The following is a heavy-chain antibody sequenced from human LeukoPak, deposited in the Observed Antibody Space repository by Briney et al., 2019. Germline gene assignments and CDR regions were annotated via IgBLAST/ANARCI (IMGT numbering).Heavy chain of an antibody. J-gene: IGHJ3*02. Sequence: SETLSLTCTVSGGSISSGDYYWSWIRQPPGKGLEWLGYIYYSGSTYYNPSLKSRVTISVDTSKNQFSLKLSSVTAADTAVYYCARALTLGYCSSTSCYYDAFDIWGQGTMVTVSS. CDR1: GGSISSGDYY. D-gene: IGHD2-2*01. CDR2: IYYSGST. CDR3: ARALTLGYCSSTSCYYDAFDI. V-gene: IGHV4-30-4*01.